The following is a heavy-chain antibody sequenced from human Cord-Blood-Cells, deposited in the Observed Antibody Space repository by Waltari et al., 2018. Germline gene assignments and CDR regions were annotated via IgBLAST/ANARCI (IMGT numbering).Heavy chain of an antibody. V-gene: IGHV1-69*04. D-gene: IGHD2-2*01. Sequence: QVQLVQSGAEVKKPGSSVKVSCKASGGTFSSYAISWVRQAPGQGLEWMGGIIPIRCIANDAQKFQGRVTITADESTSTAYMELSSLRSEDTAVYYCARGYCSSTSCYFDYWGQGTLVTVSS. CDR2: IIPIRCIA. CDR1: GGTFSSYA. J-gene: IGHJ4*02. CDR3: ARGYCSSTSCYFDY.